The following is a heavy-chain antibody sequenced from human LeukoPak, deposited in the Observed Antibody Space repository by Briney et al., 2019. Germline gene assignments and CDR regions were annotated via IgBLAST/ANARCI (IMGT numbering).Heavy chain of an antibody. D-gene: IGHD3-10*01. CDR2: IYYSGST. J-gene: IGHJ4*02. V-gene: IGHV4-59*12. CDR1: GGSISSYY. CDR3: ARERENYYGSGSEFDY. Sequence: KPSETLSLTCTVSGGSISSYYWSWIRHPPGKGVEWVGYIYYSGSTYYNQSLKSRFTISVDTSKNQFSLKLSSVTAADTAVYYCARERENYYGSGSEFDYWGQGTLVTVSS.